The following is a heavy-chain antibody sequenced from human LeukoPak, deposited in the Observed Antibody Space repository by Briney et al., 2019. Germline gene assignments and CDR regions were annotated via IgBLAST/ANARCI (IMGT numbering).Heavy chain of an antibody. J-gene: IGHJ6*02. V-gene: IGHV3-53*01. D-gene: IGHD1-7*01. CDR3: ARDRQLELRGLYYYYGMDV. CDR2: IYSGGST. CDR1: GFTVSSNY. Sequence: GGSLRLSCAASGFTVSSNYMSWVRQAPGKGLEWVSVIYSGGSTCYADSVKGRFTISRDNSKNTLYLQMNSLRAEDTAVYYCARDRQLELRGLYYYYGMDVWGQGTTVTVSS.